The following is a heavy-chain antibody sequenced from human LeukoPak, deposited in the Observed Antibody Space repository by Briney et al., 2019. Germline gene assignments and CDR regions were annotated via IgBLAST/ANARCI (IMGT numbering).Heavy chain of an antibody. J-gene: IGHJ4*02. CDR2: ISSSSSYT. CDR1: GFTFRDYY. CDR3: AREGNDILTGYPDYFDY. D-gene: IGHD3-9*01. V-gene: IGHV3-11*06. Sequence: PGGSLRLSCAASGFTFRDYYMTWIRQAPGKGLEWVSYISSSSSYTNYADSVKGRFTISRDNAKNSLYLQMNSLRAEDTAVYYCAREGNDILTGYPDYFDYWGQGTLVTVSS.